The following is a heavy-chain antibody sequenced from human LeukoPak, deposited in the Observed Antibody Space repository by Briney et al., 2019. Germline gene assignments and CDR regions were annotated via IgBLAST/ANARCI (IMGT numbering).Heavy chain of an antibody. Sequence: SGTLSLTCTVSGGSISSYYWSWIRQPPGKGLEWIGEINHSGSTNYNPSLKSRVTISVDTSKNQFSLKLSSVTAADTAVYYCALKNGYSYGVDYWGQGTLVTVPS. CDR2: INHSGST. V-gene: IGHV4-34*01. CDR1: GGSISSYY. D-gene: IGHD5-18*01. CDR3: ALKNGYSYGVDY. J-gene: IGHJ4*02.